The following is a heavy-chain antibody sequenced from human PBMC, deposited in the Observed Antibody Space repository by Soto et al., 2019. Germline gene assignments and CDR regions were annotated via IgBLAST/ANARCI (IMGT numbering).Heavy chain of an antibody. CDR1: GYTFTNYF. CDR2: INPTLGTT. CDR3: AREGGGIAFRRGGLDV. J-gene: IGHJ6*02. Sequence: QVQLVQSGAEVKNPGASVKVSCKASGYTFTNYFMHWVRQAPGQGLDWMGIINPTLGTTTSAQKFKGGVNMTRETSTSTLYMELGSLRSEDTAIYSCAREGGGIAFRRGGLDVWGQGTTVTVSS. V-gene: IGHV1-46*01. D-gene: IGHD3-10*01.